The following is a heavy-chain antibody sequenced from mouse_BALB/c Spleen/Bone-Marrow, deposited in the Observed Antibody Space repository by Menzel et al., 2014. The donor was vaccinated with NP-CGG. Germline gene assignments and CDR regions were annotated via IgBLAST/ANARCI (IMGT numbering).Heavy chain of an antibody. D-gene: IGHD1-1*01. CDR1: GYTFTDYC. CDR2: IYPGSGNT. J-gene: IGHJ1*01. V-gene: IGHV1-84*02. Sequence: QVQLQQPGPELVKPGASVKISCKASGYTFTDYCINWVKQKPGQGLEWIGWIYPGSGNTQYNEKFKGKATLTVDTSSNTAYMQLSSLTSESTAVYFCARPPYYYGSRPYWYFDVWGAGTTVTVSS. CDR3: ARPPYYYGSRPYWYFDV.